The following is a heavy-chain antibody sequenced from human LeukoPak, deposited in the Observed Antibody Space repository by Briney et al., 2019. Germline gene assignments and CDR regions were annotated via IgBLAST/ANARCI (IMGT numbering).Heavy chain of an antibody. CDR1: GFTFSSYS. V-gene: IGHV3-48*04. D-gene: IGHD5-18*01. CDR2: ISSSSSTL. Sequence: GGSLRLSCAASGFTFSSYSMNWVRQAPGKGLEWASYISSSSSTLCYADSVKGRFTISRDNAKNSLYLQMNSLRAEDTAVYYCARATVDTAMVRGGSFDYWGQGTLVTVSS. CDR3: ARATVDTAMVRGGSFDY. J-gene: IGHJ4*02.